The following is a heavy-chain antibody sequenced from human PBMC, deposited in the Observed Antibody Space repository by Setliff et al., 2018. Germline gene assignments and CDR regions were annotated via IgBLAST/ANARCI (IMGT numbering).Heavy chain of an antibody. Sequence: SETLSLTCTVSGGSISSRSYYWGWNRQPPGRGLEWIGSIYYSGSTYYKPSLKSRVTISVDTSKNQFSLKLSSVTAADTAVYYCARVSSYGSGSYYYYYYGMDVWGQGTTVTVSS. D-gene: IGHD3-10*01. CDR2: IYYSGST. V-gene: IGHV4-39*07. CDR3: ARVSSYGSGSYYYYYYGMDV. CDR1: GGSISSRSYY. J-gene: IGHJ6*02.